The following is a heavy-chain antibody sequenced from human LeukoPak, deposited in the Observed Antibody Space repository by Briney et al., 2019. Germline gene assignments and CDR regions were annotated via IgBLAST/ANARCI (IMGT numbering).Heavy chain of an antibody. Sequence: HAGGSLRLSCAASGVTFSSYWMQWVRQAPGKGLVWVSRIDGDGSSTNYADSVKGRFTISRDNAKNTLYLQMNSLRAEDTAVYYCARGYSGYFYYWGQGTLVTVSS. J-gene: IGHJ4*02. D-gene: IGHD5-12*01. CDR3: ARGYSGYFYY. CDR2: IDGDGSST. V-gene: IGHV3-74*01. CDR1: GVTFSSYW.